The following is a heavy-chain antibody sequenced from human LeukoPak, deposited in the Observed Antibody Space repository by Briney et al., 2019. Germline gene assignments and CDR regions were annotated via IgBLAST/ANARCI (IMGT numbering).Heavy chain of an antibody. V-gene: IGHV4-4*02. CDR3: ARGSSSHNWFDP. D-gene: IGHD1-26*01. CDR2: IYHSGNT. CDR1: GDSVSSSYW. J-gene: IGHJ5*02. Sequence: SETLSLTCAVSGDSVSSSYWWSWVRQPPGKGLEWIGEIYHSGNTNFNPFLKSRVTISIDKSKNQFTLKLSSVTAADTAVYYCARGSSSHNWFDPWGQGTLVTVSS.